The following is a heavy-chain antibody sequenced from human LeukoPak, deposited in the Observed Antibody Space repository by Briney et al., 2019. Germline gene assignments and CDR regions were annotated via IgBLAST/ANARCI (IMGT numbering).Heavy chain of an antibody. D-gene: IGHD5-18*01. J-gene: IGHJ6*03. V-gene: IGHV1-2*02. CDR2: INPNSGGT. CDR1: GYTSTGYY. Sequence: ASVKVSCKASGYTSTGYYMHWVRQAPGQGLEWMGWINPNSGGTNYAQKFQGRVTMTRDTSISTAYMELSRLRSDDTAVYYCARGDRGYSYGYGLGYYYYMDVWGKGTTVTISS. CDR3: ARGDRGYSYGYGLGYYYYMDV.